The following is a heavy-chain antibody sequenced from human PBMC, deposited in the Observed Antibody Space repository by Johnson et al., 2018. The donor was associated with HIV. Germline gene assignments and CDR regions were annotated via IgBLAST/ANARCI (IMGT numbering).Heavy chain of an antibody. Sequence: VQLVESGGGLVQPGGSLRLSCAASAFSFSNAWMSWVRQAPGKGLEWVGRIKSNTDGVTTDYAAPVKGRFTISRDDSITTLYLQMNSLKPEDTAVYYCATDEDALDIWGQGTMVTVSS. CDR2: IKSNTDGVTT. CDR3: ATDEDALDI. J-gene: IGHJ3*02. V-gene: IGHV3-15*01. CDR1: AFSFSNAW.